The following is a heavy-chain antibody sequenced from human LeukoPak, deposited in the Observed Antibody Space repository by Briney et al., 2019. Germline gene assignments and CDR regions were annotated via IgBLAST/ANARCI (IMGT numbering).Heavy chain of an antibody. CDR1: GYTFTSYG. CDR2: IIPIFGTA. Sequence: ASVKVSCKASGYTFTSYGISWVRQAPGQGLEWMGGIIPIFGTANYAQKFQGRVTITADESTSTAYMELSSLRSEDTAVYYCARDTGFYDFWSGYPSDDYYYYGMDVWGQGTTVTVSS. D-gene: IGHD3-3*01. CDR3: ARDTGFYDFWSGYPSDDYYYYGMDV. V-gene: IGHV1-69*13. J-gene: IGHJ6*02.